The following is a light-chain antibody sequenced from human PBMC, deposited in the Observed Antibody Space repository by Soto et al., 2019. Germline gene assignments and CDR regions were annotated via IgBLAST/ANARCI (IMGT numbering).Light chain of an antibody. CDR1: QGVTTN. CDR3: QQYNNWPFS. J-gene: IGKJ5*01. V-gene: IGKV3-15*01. CDR2: DVS. Sequence: EIVMTQSPGTLSVSPGERATLSCRAGQGVTTNFAWYQQKSGQSTRLLIYDVSIRATGVPARFSGTGSETDFTLTISGLQSEDSAVYFCQQYNNWPFSFGQGTRLEIK.